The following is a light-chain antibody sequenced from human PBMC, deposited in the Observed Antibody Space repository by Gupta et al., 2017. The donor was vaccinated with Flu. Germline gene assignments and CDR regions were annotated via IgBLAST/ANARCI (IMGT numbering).Light chain of an antibody. CDR3: QQDNTLRT. Sequence: SPATLSVSPGERATRSGRASQSVSSDLEWDQEKPGQAPRLLIYGASNSVNGSPDRFSGSGFVTEFTLTSSSRQYEDFAVYYGQQDNTLRTSSQGTKIDIK. V-gene: IGKV3-15*01. CDR1: QSVSSD. J-gene: IGKJ2*02. CDR2: GAS.